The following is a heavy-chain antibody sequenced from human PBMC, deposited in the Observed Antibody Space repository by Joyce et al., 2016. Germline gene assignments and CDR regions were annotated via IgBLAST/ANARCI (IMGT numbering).Heavy chain of an antibody. CDR1: GGAFNKYT. Sequence: VYLVQSGAEVKKSGSSVKVSCKASGGAFNKYTFSWVRQATGQGLGWMGRISPMLNMTNYAQEFQGRVTITADKSTTTAYMQLTGLRSADTAVYFCAGTFNYPHHDGMDVWGQGTTVTVSS. CDR3: AGTFNYPHHDGMDV. CDR2: ISPMLNMT. J-gene: IGHJ6*02. V-gene: IGHV1-69*02. D-gene: IGHD5-24*01.